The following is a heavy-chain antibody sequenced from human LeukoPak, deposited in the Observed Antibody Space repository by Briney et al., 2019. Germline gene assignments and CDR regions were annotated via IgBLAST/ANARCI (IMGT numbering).Heavy chain of an antibody. V-gene: IGHV4-39*01. CDR3: ARPANAGSLFDY. J-gene: IGHJ4*02. CDR2: IYYSGST. D-gene: IGHD6-13*01. CDR1: GGPISTSSYY. Sequence: PSETLSLTCTVSGGPISTSSYYWGWIRQPPGKGLEWIGTIYYSGSTSYNPSLGSRVTISVDTSKNQFSLKLSSVTAADTAVYYCARPANAGSLFDYWGPGTLVAVSS.